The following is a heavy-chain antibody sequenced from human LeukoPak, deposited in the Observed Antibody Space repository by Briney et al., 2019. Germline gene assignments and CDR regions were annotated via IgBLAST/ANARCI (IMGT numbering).Heavy chain of an antibody. D-gene: IGHD2-15*01. CDR2: ISYDGSNK. Sequence: PGGSLRLSCTASGFTFSSRWMTWVRQAPGKGLEWVAVISYDGSNKYYADTVKGRLTISRDNSKNTLYLQMNSLRAEDTAVYYCAKDGDIVVVVAAEIDYWGQGTLVTVSS. CDR3: AKDGDIVVVVAAEIDY. J-gene: IGHJ4*02. CDR1: GFTFSSRW. V-gene: IGHV3-30*18.